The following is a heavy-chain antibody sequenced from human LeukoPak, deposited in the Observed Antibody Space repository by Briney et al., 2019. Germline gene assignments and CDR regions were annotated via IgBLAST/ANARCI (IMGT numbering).Heavy chain of an antibody. J-gene: IGHJ5*02. Sequence: PGGSLRLSCAASGFTFSSYAMSWVRQAPGKGLEWVSGITNSGGNTYYADSVKGRFTISRDNSNDTLFLQMTSLRAEDTAVYYCTKGFDWFDPWGQGTLVTVSS. CDR2: ITNSGGNT. CDR1: GFTFSSYA. CDR3: TKGFDWFDP. V-gene: IGHV3-23*01.